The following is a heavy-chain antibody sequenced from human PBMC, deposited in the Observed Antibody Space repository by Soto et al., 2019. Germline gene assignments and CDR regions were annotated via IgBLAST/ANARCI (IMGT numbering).Heavy chain of an antibody. CDR3: AKDYRSGGNYYCYGMDV. J-gene: IGHJ6*02. D-gene: IGHD1-26*01. Sequence: QVQLVESGGGVVQPGRSLRLSCAASGFTFSSYGMHWVRQAPGKGLEWVAVISYDGSNKYYADSVKGRFTISRDNSKNSLYLQINSLRAEDTAVYYCAKDYRSGGNYYCYGMDVWGQGTTVTVSS. CDR2: ISYDGSNK. CDR1: GFTFSSYG. V-gene: IGHV3-30*18.